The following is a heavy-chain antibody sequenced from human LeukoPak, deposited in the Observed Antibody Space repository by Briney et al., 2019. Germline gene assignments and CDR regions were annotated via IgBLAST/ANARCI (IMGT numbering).Heavy chain of an antibody. J-gene: IGHJ3*02. V-gene: IGHV3-30-3*01. Sequence: GGSLRLSCAASGFTFSSYAMHWVRQAPGKGLEWVAVISYDGSNKYYADSVKGRFTISRDNSKNTLYLQMNSLRAEDTAVYYCAREGDYVGAFDIWGQGTMVTVSS. CDR2: ISYDGSNK. CDR1: GFTFSSYA. D-gene: IGHD4-17*01. CDR3: AREGDYVGAFDI.